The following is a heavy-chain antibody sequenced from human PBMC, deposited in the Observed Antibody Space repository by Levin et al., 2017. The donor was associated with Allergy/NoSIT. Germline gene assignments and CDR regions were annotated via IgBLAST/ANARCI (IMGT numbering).Heavy chain of an antibody. CDR2: IYWNDDK. CDR3: ARPLHDSSGYYAHDWYFDL. V-gene: IGHV2-5*01. Sequence: SGPTLVKPTQTLTLTCTFSGFSLSTSGVGVGWIRQPPGKALEWLALIYWNDDKRYSPSLKSRLTITKDTSKNQVVLTMTNMDPVDTATYYCARPLHDSSGYYAHDWYFDLWGRGTLVTVSS. J-gene: IGHJ2*01. CDR1: GFSLSTSGVG. D-gene: IGHD3-22*01.